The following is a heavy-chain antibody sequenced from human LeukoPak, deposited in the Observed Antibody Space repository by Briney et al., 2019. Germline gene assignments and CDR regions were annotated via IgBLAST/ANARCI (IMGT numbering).Heavy chain of an antibody. J-gene: IGHJ6*03. Sequence: GGSLRLSCAASGFTFSSYAMNWVRQAPGKGLEWVSAITGSGGRTYYADSVKGRFTISRDNSKNTLSLQMTSLRADDTAVYYCATRFGLDYYYYYMDVWGKGTTVTVSS. CDR3: ATRFGLDYYYYYMDV. CDR2: ITGSGGRT. V-gene: IGHV3-23*01. CDR1: GFTFSSYA. D-gene: IGHD3-10*01.